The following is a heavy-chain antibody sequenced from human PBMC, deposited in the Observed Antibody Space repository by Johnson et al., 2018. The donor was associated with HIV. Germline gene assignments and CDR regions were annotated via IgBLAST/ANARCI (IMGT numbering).Heavy chain of an antibody. J-gene: IGHJ3*02. Sequence: VQLVESGGGLIQPGGSLRLSCAASGFSVSSNYMSWVRQAPGKGLEWVSVIYSGGSTYYADSVKGRFTSSRDNSKNTLYLQMNSLRAEATAVYYCASSITMIVVVTGGAFDIWGQGTMVTVSS. CDR2: IYSGGST. V-gene: IGHV3-53*01. D-gene: IGHD3-22*01. CDR1: GFSVSSNY. CDR3: ASSITMIVVVTGGAFDI.